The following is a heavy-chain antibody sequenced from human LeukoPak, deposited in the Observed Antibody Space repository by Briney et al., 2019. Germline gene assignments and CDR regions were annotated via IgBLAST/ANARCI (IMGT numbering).Heavy chain of an antibody. CDR3: ARDYYDSSGYYYGLDY. J-gene: IGHJ4*02. V-gene: IGHV4-59*01. CDR2: IYYSGST. Sequence: PSETLSLTCTVSSGSISSYYWSWIRQPPGKGLEWIGYIYYSGSTNYNPSLKSRVTISVDTSKNQFSLKLSSVTAADTAVYYCARDYYDSSGYYYGLDYWGQGTLVTVSS. CDR1: SGSISSYY. D-gene: IGHD3-22*01.